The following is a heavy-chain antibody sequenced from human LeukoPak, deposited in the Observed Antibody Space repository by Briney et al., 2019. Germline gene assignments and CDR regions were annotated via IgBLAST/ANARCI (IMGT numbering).Heavy chain of an antibody. CDR3: ASVEGVTDYLDR. CDR2: ISYDGSNK. CDR1: GFTFISYA. Sequence: GGSLRLSCAASGFTFISYAMHWVRQAPGKGLEWVAVISYDGSNKYYGDSVKGRFTISRDNSKNTLYLQMKSLRHEDTAVYYCASVEGVTDYLDRWGQGALVTVSS. D-gene: IGHD3-16*01. V-gene: IGHV3-30*03. J-gene: IGHJ4*02.